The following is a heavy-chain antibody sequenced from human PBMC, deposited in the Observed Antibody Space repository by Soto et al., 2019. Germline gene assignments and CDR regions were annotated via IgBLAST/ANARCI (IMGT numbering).Heavy chain of an antibody. CDR1: GFTFSDYY. CDR3: TTDLRSGDSPNSARIDY. V-gene: IGHV3-15*01. CDR2: IKSKNDGGTI. D-gene: IGHD5-18*01. Sequence: GGSLRLSCAPSGFTFSDYYMSWIRQAPGKGPEWVGRIKSKNDGGTIDYSTTVKGRFTISRDDSKNTLYVQMNSLQSDDTAVYYCTTDLRSGDSPNSARIDYWGQG. J-gene: IGHJ4*02.